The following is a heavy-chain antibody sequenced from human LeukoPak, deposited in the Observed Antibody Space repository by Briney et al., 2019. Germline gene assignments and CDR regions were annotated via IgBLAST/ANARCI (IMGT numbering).Heavy chain of an antibody. D-gene: IGHD6-19*01. Sequence: GGSLRLSRAASGFTVSSNEMSWVRQAPGKGLEWVSSISGGSTYYADSVKGRFTISRDNAKNSLYLQMNSLRVEDTAVYYCATSQSSVAGIVGDWGQGTLVTVSS. CDR2: ISGGST. J-gene: IGHJ4*02. CDR1: GFTVSSNE. V-gene: IGHV3-38-3*01. CDR3: ATSQSSVAGIVGD.